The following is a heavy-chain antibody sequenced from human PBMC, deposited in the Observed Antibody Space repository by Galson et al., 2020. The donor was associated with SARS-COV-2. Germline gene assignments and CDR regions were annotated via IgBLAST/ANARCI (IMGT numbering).Heavy chain of an antibody. V-gene: IGHV3-74*01. Sequence: SLRLSCAASEFTFSRYRMHWVRQASGKGLVWVSRIKSDGTITDYAESVKGRFTISRDNAKNTLYLQMNSLKADDTAVYYCARDNENSGHDWWFDLWGRGTLVTVSS. CDR1: EFTFSRYR. CDR3: ARDNENSGHDWWFDL. D-gene: IGHD6-25*01. CDR2: IKSDGTIT. J-gene: IGHJ2*01.